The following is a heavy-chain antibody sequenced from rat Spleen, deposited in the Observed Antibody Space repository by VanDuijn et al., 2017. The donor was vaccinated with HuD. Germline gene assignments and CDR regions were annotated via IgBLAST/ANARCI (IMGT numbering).Heavy chain of an antibody. V-gene: IGHV2-63*01. CDR2: MRYNGDT. CDR3: TIHPRY. D-gene: IGHD3-1*01. CDR1: GFSLIRYN. Sequence: QVQLKESGPGLVQPSQTLSLTCTVSGFSLIRYNVHWVRQPPGKGLEWMGRMRYNGDTSFNSVLKSRLSLSRDTSKNQVFLKMNSLQTDDTGTYYCTIHPRYWGQGVMVTVSS. J-gene: IGHJ2*01.